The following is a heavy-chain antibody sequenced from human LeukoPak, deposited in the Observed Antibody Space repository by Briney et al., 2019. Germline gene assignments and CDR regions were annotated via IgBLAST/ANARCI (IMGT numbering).Heavy chain of an antibody. CDR1: GGSFSGYY. V-gene: IGHV4-34*01. CDR3: ARGGYYDILTGTLYYFDY. Sequence: PSETLSLTCAVYGGSFSGYYWSWIRQPPGKGLEWIEEINHSGSTNYNPSLKSRVTISVDTSKNQFSLKLSSVTAADTAVYYCARGGYYDILTGTLYYFDYWGQGTLVTVSS. J-gene: IGHJ4*02. D-gene: IGHD3-9*01. CDR2: INHSGST.